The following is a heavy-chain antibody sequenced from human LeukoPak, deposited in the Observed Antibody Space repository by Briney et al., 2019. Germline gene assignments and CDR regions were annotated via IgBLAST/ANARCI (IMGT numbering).Heavy chain of an antibody. CDR2: IHTSGNT. D-gene: IGHD4-17*01. J-gene: IGHJ4*02. CDR1: GGSISSYY. V-gene: IGHV4-4*07. CDR3: ARTLTTVTYAGYFDY. Sequence: SETLSLTCTVSGGSISSYYWSWIRQPAGKGLEWIGRIHTSGNTNYNPSLKSRVTMSVDTSKNQFSLKMSSVTAADTAVYYCARTLTTVTYAGYFDYWGQGTLVTVSS.